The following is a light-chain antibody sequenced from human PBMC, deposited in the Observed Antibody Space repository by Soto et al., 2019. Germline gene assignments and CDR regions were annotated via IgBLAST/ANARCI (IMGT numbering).Light chain of an antibody. CDR1: QGLSSY. J-gene: IGKJ4*01. V-gene: IGKV1-9*01. CDR3: QQVNSYPLT. CDR2: AAS. Sequence: IQMTQSPSSLSSSVGDRFTITCQASQGLSSYLAWYQQKPWKAPKLLIYAASTLQSGVPSRFSGSESGTDFTLTISSLQPEDFATYYCQQVNSYPLTFGGGTKVDI.